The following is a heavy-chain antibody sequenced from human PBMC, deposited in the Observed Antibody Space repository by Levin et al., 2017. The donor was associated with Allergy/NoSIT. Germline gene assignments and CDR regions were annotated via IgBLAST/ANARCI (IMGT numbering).Heavy chain of an antibody. Sequence: PGGSLRLSCAASGFTFSTYDMHWVRQTTGQGLEGVSGVDTADNAYYPDSVKGRFTMSRENAKNSLYLQMNSLRAGDTAVYYCARATAGAHYLDSWGQGTLVTVAS. CDR2: VDTADNA. V-gene: IGHV3-13*04. D-gene: IGHD4-17*01. CDR3: ARATAGAHYLDS. J-gene: IGHJ4*02. CDR1: GFTFSTYD.